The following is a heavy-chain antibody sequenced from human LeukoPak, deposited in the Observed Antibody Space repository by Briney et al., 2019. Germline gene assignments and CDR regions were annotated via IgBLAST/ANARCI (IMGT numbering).Heavy chain of an antibody. CDR2: INYSGTT. CDR1: GGSFTYYY. D-gene: IGHD4-17*01. V-gene: IGHV4-34*01. Sequence: SETLSLTCAVYGGSFTYYYWGWIRQPPGKGLEWIGEINYSGTTSYNSSLKSRVTISVDTSKNQFSLKLSSVTAADTAVYYCARAPWGHGDPTTFDYWGQGTLVTVSS. CDR3: ARAPWGHGDPTTFDY. J-gene: IGHJ4*02.